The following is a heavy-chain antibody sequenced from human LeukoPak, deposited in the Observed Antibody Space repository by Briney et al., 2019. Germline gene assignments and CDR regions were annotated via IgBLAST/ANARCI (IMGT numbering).Heavy chain of an antibody. CDR3: ATSSTATPTRDP. Sequence: GGSVRVSCEASGYGFSDVYVNGGRQAPGQGLEWMGWINPHNVAANYAQRVQGGISMDAAFDTAYIELSRCTSDDTAVYSCATSSTATPTRDPWGQGTLVTVSS. V-gene: IGHV1-2*02. J-gene: IGHJ5*02. CDR1: GYGFSDVY. CDR2: INPHNVAA. D-gene: IGHD1-1*01.